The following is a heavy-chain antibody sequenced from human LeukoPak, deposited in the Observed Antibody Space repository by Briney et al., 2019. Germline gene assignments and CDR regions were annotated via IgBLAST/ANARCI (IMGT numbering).Heavy chain of an antibody. D-gene: IGHD2-2*01. CDR1: GFTCSSYA. Sequence: PGGYLRLSCAASGFTCSSYAMHWVRQAPGKGLEWVAVISHDGSNKYYADSVKGRFTISRDNSKDTVYLQMNSLRGEDTAVYHCARVKVDATPKGLDYWGQGTLVTVTS. CDR3: ARVKVDATPKGLDY. J-gene: IGHJ4*02. CDR2: ISHDGSNK. V-gene: IGHV3-30-3*01.